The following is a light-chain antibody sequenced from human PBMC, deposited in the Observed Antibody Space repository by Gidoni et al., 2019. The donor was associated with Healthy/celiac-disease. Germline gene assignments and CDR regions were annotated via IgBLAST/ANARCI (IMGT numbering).Light chain of an antibody. V-gene: IGKV1-5*01. J-gene: IGKJ1*01. CDR1: QSISSW. Sequence: DIQMTQSPSTLSASVGDRVTITCRASQSISSWLAWYQQKPGKAPKLLIYDASSLESGVPSRFSGSGSGTEFTLIISSLQADDFATYYCQQYNSYSPQWTFGQXTKVEIK. CDR3: QQYNSYSPQWT. CDR2: DAS.